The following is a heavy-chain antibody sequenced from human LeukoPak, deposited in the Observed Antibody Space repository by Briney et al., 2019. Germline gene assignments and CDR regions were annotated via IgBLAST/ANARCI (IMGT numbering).Heavy chain of an antibody. V-gene: IGHV3-20*04. Sequence: PGGSLRLSCAASGITVSSNYMSWVRQPPGKGLEWVSGINWNGGSTGYADSVKGRFTISRDNAKNSLYLQMNSLRAEDTALYYCARANSGYYSPIGYWGQGTLVTVSS. D-gene: IGHD3-22*01. CDR2: INWNGGST. CDR1: GITVSSNY. CDR3: ARANSGYYSPIGY. J-gene: IGHJ4*02.